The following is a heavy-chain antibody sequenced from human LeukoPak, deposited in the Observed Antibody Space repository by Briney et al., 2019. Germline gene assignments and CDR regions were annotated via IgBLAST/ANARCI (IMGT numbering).Heavy chain of an antibody. D-gene: IGHD4-23*01. CDR3: ARGLVTTVVNDAFDI. CDR2: ISYDGSNK. V-gene: IGHV3-30*01. CDR1: GFTFSSYA. Sequence: GGSLRLSCAASGFTFSSYAMHWVRQAPGKGLEWVAVISYDGSNKYYADSVKGRFTISRDNSKNTLYLQMNSLRAEDTAVYYCARGLVTTVVNDAFDIWGQGTMVTVSS. J-gene: IGHJ3*02.